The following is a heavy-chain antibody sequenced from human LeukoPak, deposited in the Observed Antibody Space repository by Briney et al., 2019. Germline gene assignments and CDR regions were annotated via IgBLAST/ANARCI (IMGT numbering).Heavy chain of an antibody. CDR1: GFTVSSNY. CDR2: IHSGGST. CDR3: ARELYSSSGYGGGYYFDY. V-gene: IGHV3-53*01. J-gene: IGHJ4*02. D-gene: IGHD6-13*01. Sequence: GGSLRLSCAASGFTVSSNYMSWVRQAPGKGLEWVSVIHSGGSTYYADSVKGRFTISRDNSKNTLYLQMNSLRAEDTAVYYCARELYSSSGYGGGYYFDYWGQGTLVTVSS.